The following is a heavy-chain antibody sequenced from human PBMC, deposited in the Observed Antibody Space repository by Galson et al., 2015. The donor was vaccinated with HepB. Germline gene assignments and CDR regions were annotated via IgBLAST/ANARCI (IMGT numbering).Heavy chain of an antibody. D-gene: IGHD2-21*01. CDR1: GFTFSDYY. CDR3: ARAACGGDCYGDYMDV. CDR2: ISSSGGSR. Sequence: SLGLSCAAAGFTFSDYYMSWIRQAPGKGLEWVSYISSSGGSRYADSVKGRFTISRDNARNSLYLQMSSLKAADTAVYYCARAACGGDCYGDYMDVWGNGTSVTVSS. V-gene: IGHV3-11*01. J-gene: IGHJ6*03.